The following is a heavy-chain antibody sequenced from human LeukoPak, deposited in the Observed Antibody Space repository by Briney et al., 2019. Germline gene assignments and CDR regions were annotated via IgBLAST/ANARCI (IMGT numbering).Heavy chain of an antibody. CDR3: ARLRGVRGVIITNLGFYYYYMDV. J-gene: IGHJ6*03. CDR1: GYTFTSYG. CDR2: ISAYNGNT. Sequence: ASVTVSFKASGYTFTSYGISWVRQAPGQGREWMGWISAYNGNTNYAQKLQGRVAMTTDTSTSTAYMELRCLRSDDTAVYYCARLRGVRGVIITNLGFYYYYMDVWGKGTTVTISS. V-gene: IGHV1-18*01. D-gene: IGHD3-10*01.